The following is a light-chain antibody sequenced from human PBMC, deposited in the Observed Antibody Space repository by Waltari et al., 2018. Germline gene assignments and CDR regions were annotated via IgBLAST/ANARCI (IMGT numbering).Light chain of an antibody. J-gene: IGKJ4*01. CDR1: KTVGRSY. CDR3: HQSASSPLT. V-gene: IGKV3-20*01. Sequence: ENVLTQLPGALSLSPGERATLSCRASKTVGRSYLAWFQQKPGQAPSLLIYDASNRATGTPDRFSGSGSGTDFTLTINRLEPEDFAVYYCHQSASSPLTFGGGTKVEIK. CDR2: DAS.